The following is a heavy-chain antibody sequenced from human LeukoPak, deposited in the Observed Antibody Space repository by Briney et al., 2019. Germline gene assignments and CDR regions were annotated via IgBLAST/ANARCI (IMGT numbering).Heavy chain of an antibody. CDR3: TKWPPVAFDI. Sequence: GGSLRLSCAASGFTFSSYGMHWVRQAPGKGLEWVAVISYDGSNKYYGDSVKGRFTISRDNSKNTLYLQMNSLRAEDTAEYYCTKWPPVAFDIWGQGTMVTVSS. CDR1: GFTFSSYG. J-gene: IGHJ3*02. V-gene: IGHV3-30*18. CDR2: ISYDGSNK. D-gene: IGHD5-12*01.